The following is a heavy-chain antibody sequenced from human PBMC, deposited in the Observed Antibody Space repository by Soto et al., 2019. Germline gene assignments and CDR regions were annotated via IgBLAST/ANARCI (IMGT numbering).Heavy chain of an antibody. CDR1: GGSISSGVDY. J-gene: IGHJ6*02. D-gene: IGHD2-15*01. V-gene: IGHV4-31*01. CDR3: ARATPYYYYGMDV. CDR2: IYYSGST. Sequence: QVQLQESGPGLVKPSQTLSLTCTVSGGSISSGVDYWSWIRQHPGQGLEWIGYIYYSGSTYYNPSLKSLVTLSVDTSKNHFSLQLSSVTAADTAVYYCARATPYYYYGMDVWGQGTTVTVSS.